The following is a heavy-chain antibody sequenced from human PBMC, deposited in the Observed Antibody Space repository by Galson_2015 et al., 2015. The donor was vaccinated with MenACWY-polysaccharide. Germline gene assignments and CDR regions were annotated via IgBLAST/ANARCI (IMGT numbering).Heavy chain of an antibody. CDR2: MNPNSGNT. V-gene: IGHV1-8*01. D-gene: IGHD2-2*02. CDR1: GYTFTSSD. J-gene: IGHJ1*01. CDR3: ARRHRSHRSDTTCDSFHH. Sequence: SVKVSCNASGYTFTSSDINWVRQATGQGPEWMGWMNPNSGNTGYAQKFRGRVTMTRDTSISTAYMKLSSLRSEDTAVYYCARRHRSHRSDTTCDSFHHWGQGTLVTVSS.